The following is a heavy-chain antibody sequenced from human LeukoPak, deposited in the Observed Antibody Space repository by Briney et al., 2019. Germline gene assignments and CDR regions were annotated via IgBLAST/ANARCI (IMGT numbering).Heavy chain of an antibody. CDR2: IKQDGSEK. D-gene: IGHD3-22*01. CDR3: ARRYYYDSSGYDY. Sequence: GGSLRLSCAASGFTFSSYSMNWVRQAPGKGLEWVANIKQDGSEKYYVDSVKGRFTISRDNAKNSLYLQMNSLRAEDTAVYYCARRYYYDSSGYDYWGQGTLVTVSS. J-gene: IGHJ4*02. CDR1: GFTFSSYS. V-gene: IGHV3-7*03.